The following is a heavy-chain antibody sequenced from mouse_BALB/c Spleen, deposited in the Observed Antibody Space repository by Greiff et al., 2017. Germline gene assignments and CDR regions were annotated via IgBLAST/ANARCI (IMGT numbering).Heavy chain of an antibody. CDR3: ARGGDYDALAY. CDR1: GYTFSSYW. J-gene: IGHJ3*01. D-gene: IGHD2-4*01. Sequence: QVQLQQSGAELMKPGASVKISCKATGYTFSSYWIEWVKQRPGHGLEWIGEILPGSGSTNYNEKFKGKATFTADTSSNTAYMQLSSLTSEDSAVYYCARGGDYDALAYWGQGTLVTVSA. V-gene: IGHV1-9*01. CDR2: ILPGSGST.